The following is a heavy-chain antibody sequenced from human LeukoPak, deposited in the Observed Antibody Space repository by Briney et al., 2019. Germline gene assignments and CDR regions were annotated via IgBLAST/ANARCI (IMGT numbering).Heavy chain of an antibody. CDR3: ARRGPYGSGTNYIFDS. V-gene: IGHV5-51*01. CDR1: GYRFTSYW. CDR2: IYPGDSDT. D-gene: IGHD3-10*01. Sequence: GESLKIPCKGSGYRFTSYWIGWVRQMPGKGLEWMGIIYPGDSDTRYSPSFQGQVTISADKSISTAYLQWTSLKASDTAMYFCARRGPYGSGTNYIFDSWGQGTLVTVSS. J-gene: IGHJ4*02.